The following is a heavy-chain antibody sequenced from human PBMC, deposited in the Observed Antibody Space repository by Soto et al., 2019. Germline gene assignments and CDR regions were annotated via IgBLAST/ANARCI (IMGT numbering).Heavy chain of an antibody. J-gene: IGHJ3*02. V-gene: IGHV3-30*18. CDR2: ISYDGSNK. CDR3: AKEGYDLWSGYKIYAVDI. D-gene: IGHD3-3*01. Sequence: GGSLRLSCAASGFTFSSYGMHWVRQAPGKGLEWVAVISYDGSNKYYADSVKGRFTISRDNSKNTLYLQMNSLRAEDTAVYYCAKEGYDLWSGYKIYAVDIWGEGSMVTVS. CDR1: GFTFSSYG.